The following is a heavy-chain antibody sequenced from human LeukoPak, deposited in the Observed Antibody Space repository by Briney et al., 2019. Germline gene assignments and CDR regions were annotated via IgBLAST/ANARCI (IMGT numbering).Heavy chain of an antibody. Sequence: GGSLRLSCAASGFTFSSYAMHWVRRAPGKGLEWVAVISYDGSNKYYADSVKGRFTISRDDSKNTLYLQMNSLRAEDTAVYYCASNSSRWGQGTLVTVSS. CDR1: GFTFSSYA. CDR3: ASNSSR. D-gene: IGHD6-13*01. CDR2: ISYDGSNK. J-gene: IGHJ4*02. V-gene: IGHV3-30-3*01.